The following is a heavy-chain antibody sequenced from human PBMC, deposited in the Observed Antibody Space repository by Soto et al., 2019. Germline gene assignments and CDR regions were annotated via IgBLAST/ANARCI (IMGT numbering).Heavy chain of an antibody. V-gene: IGHV4-39*01. J-gene: IGHJ4*02. CDR3: ARPTPSDSSSWPYYFDY. Sequence: QLQLQESGPGLVKPSETLSLTCTVSGGSISSSSYYWGWIRQPPWKGLEWIGSIYYSGSTYYNPSLKSQVTMSVDTSKNQFSLKLRSVTAADTAVYYCARPTPSDSSSWPYYFDYWGQGTLVAVSS. D-gene: IGHD6-13*01. CDR1: GGSISSSSYY. CDR2: IYYSGST.